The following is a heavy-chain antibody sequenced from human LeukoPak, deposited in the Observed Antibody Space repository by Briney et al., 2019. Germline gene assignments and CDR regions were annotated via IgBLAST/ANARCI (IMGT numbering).Heavy chain of an antibody. Sequence: GSLRLSCVASGFTVSSKYMSWVRQAPGKGLEWVSLIYSGGSTYYADSVKGRFTISRDNSKNTLYLQMNSLRTEDTAVYYCARGGVSYYFDYWGQGTLVTVSS. V-gene: IGHV3-66*02. CDR3: ARGGVSYYFDY. D-gene: IGHD1-26*01. CDR2: IYSGGST. CDR1: GFTVSSKY. J-gene: IGHJ4*02.